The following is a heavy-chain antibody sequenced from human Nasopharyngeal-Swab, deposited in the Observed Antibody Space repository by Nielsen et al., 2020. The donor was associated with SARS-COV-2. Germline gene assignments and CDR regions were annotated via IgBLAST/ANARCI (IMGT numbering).Heavy chain of an antibody. CDR2: ISYDGSNK. CDR1: GFTFSSYA. CDR3: ARPYSGSYWSYSDY. V-gene: IGHV3-30-3*01. J-gene: IGHJ4*02. Sequence: GGSLRLSCAASGFTFSSYAMHWVRQAPGKGLEWVAVISYDGSNKYYADSVKGRFTISRDNSKNTLYLQMNSLRAEDTAVYYCARPYSGSYWSYSDYWGQGTLVTVSS. D-gene: IGHD1-26*01.